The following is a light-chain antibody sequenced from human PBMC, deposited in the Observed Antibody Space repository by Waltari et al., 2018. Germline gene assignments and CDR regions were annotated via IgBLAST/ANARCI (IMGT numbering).Light chain of an antibody. V-gene: IGKV2-29*02. CDR2: DVS. CDR1: QTLLHSDGNTF. J-gene: IGKJ4*01. CDR3: MQGVHLPLT. Sequence: VMTQTPRTLSVTPGQPASISCKSSQTLLHSDGNTFLFWYMHKPGQSPHLLIYDVSSRFSGVPDRFSGSGSGTDFTLKISRVEAEDTGVYYCMQGVHLPLTFGGGTKVEI.